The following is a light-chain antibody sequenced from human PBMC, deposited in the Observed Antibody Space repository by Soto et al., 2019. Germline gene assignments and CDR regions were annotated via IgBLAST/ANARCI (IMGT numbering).Light chain of an antibody. CDR1: SSDVGTYNY. V-gene: IGLV2-11*01. J-gene: IGLJ3*02. CDR2: DVS. Sequence: QSALTQPRSVSGPPGQSVSISCSGTSSDVGTYNYVSWYQQHPGKAPKLMIYDVSKRPSGVPDRFSGSKSGNTASLTISGLQAEDEADYHCVVWDDSLRGWVFGGGTKVTVL. CDR3: VVWDDSLRGWV.